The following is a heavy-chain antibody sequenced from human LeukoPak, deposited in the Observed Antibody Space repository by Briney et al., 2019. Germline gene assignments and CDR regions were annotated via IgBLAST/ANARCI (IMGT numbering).Heavy chain of an antibody. D-gene: IGHD2-21*01. CDR3: TTYYVGEGGRGH. Sequence: SETLSLTCSVSGDSVSSAGYHWSWIRQAPGKGLEWIGHSGSPSHNPSLKSRVMISIDTSKNQFSLKVSTVTAADTAVYYCTTYYVGEGGRGHWGPGTLVTVSS. CDR1: GDSVSSAGYH. V-gene: IGHV4-61*08. J-gene: IGHJ4*02. CDR2: SGSP.